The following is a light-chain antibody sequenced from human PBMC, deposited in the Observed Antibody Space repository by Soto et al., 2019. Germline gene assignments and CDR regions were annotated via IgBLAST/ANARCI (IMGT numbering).Light chain of an antibody. CDR3: QQLNSSPIT. V-gene: IGKV1-9*01. CDR2: PAS. J-gene: IGKJ5*01. Sequence: IHVSQSASSLSASVGYSVTITCRASQGISSFLAWYQQKQGKAPKLLIYPASTLQSGVPPRFRGSGSGTDFTLTISSLQPEDFDTYFCQQLNSSPITFGQGTRLEIK. CDR1: QGISSF.